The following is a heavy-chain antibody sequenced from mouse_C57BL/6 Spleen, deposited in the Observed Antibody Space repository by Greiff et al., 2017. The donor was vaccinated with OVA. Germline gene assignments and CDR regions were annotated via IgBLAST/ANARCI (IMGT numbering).Heavy chain of an antibody. V-gene: IGHV2-2*01. CDR2: IWSGGST. CDR1: GFSLTSYG. J-gene: IGHJ4*01. Sequence: QVQLKESGPGLVQPSQSLSITCTVSGFSLTSYGVHWVRQSPGKGLEWLGVIWSGGSTDYNAAFISRLSISKDNSKSQVFFKMNSLQADDTAIYYCARTLLSTMVTTDAMDYWGQGTSVTVSS. D-gene: IGHD2-2*01. CDR3: ARTLLSTMVTTDAMDY.